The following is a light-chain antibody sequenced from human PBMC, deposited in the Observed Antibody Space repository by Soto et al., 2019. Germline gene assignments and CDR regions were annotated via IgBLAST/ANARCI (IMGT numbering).Light chain of an antibody. CDR1: SSDVGGYNY. CDR2: DVS. V-gene: IGLV2-14*01. J-gene: IGLJ2*01. Sequence: QSALTQPASVSGSPGQSITISCTGTSSDVGGYNYVSWCQQHPGKAPKLMIYDVSNRPSGVSNRFSGSRSGNTASLIISGLQAEDEADYYCSSYTSSSTVVFGGGTKLTVL. CDR3: SSYTSSSTVV.